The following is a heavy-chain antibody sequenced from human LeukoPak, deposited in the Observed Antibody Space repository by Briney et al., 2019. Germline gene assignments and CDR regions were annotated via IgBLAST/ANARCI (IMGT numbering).Heavy chain of an antibody. CDR2: IYYSGST. D-gene: IGHD2-2*01. CDR1: GGSISSYY. J-gene: IGHJ4*02. CDR3: ARDCSSTSCYGTFDY. V-gene: IGHV4-59*01. Sequence: SETLSLTCTVSGGSISSYYGSWIRQPPGEGLEWIGYIYYSGSTNYNPSLKSRVTISVDTSKNQFSLKLSSVTAADTAVYYCARDCSSTSCYGTFDYWGQATLVTVSS.